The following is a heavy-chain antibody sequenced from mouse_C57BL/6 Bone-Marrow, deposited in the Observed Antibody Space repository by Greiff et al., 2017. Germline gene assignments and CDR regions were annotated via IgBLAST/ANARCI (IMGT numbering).Heavy chain of an antibody. CDR2: IDPSDSYT. CDR3: ARITTVVATDYAMDY. Sequence: VQLQQSGAELVMPGASVKLSCKASGYTFTSYWMHWVKQRPGQGLEWIGEIDPSDSYTNYNQKFKGKSTLTVDKSSSTAYRQLSSLTSEDSAVYYCARITTVVATDYAMDYWGQGTSVTVSS. J-gene: IGHJ4*01. D-gene: IGHD1-1*01. CDR1: GYTFTSYW. V-gene: IGHV1-69*01.